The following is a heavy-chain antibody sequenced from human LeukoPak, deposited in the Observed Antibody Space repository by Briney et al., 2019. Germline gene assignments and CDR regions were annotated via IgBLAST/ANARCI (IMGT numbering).Heavy chain of an antibody. D-gene: IGHD4-17*01. Sequence: PSETLSLTCTVSGGSISSYYWSWIRQPPGKGLEWIGYIYYSGSTNYNPSLKSRVTISVDTSKNQFSLKLSSVTAADTAVYYRARQDGDYPLYYFDYWGQGTLVTVSS. CDR3: ARQDGDYPLYYFDY. CDR2: IYYSGST. V-gene: IGHV4-59*01. CDR1: GGSISSYY. J-gene: IGHJ4*02.